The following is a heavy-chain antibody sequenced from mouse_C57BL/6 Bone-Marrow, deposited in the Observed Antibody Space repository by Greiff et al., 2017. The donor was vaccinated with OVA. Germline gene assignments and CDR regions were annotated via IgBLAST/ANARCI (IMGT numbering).Heavy chain of an antibody. CDR3: ARDRDDYVNWYFDV. CDR2: IYYSGTI. V-gene: IGHV3-5*01. Sequence: EVKLVESGPGLVKPSQTVFLTCTVTGISITTGNYRWSWIRQFPGNKLEWIGYIYYSGTITYNPSLTSRTTITRDTPKNQFFLEMNSLTAEDTATYYCARDRDDYVNWYFDVWGTGTTVTVSS. D-gene: IGHD2-4*01. CDR1: GISITTGNYR. J-gene: IGHJ1*03.